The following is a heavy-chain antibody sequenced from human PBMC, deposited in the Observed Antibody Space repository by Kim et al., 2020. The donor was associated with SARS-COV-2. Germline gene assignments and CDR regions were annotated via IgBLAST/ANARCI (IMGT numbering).Heavy chain of an antibody. J-gene: IGHJ4*02. Sequence: ASVKVSCKASGYTFTSYDINWVRQATGQGLEWMGWMNPNSGNTGYAQKFQGRVTMTRNTSISTAYMELSSLRSEDTAVYYCARVSLTIFGVVTSIDYWGQGTLVTVSS. D-gene: IGHD3-3*01. CDR3: ARVSLTIFGVVTSIDY. CDR2: MNPNSGNT. CDR1: GYTFTSYD. V-gene: IGHV1-8*01.